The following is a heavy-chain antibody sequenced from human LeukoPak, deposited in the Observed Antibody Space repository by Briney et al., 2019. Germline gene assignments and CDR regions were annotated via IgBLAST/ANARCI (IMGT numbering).Heavy chain of an antibody. J-gene: IGHJ4*02. CDR2: IYNSGST. V-gene: IGHV4-61*01. D-gene: IGHD1-7*01. CDR3: ARGRVNWNYVTFAFDY. CDR1: GASVSSGSYY. Sequence: SETLSLTCTVSGASVSSGSYYWSWIRQPPGKGLEWIGYIYNSGSTNYNPSLKSRVTILVDTSKNQFSLKLSSVTAADTAVYYCARGRVNWNYVTFAFDYWGQGTLVTVSS.